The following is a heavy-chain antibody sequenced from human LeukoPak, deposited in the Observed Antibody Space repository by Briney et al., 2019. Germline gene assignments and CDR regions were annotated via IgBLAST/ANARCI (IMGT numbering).Heavy chain of an antibody. V-gene: IGHV1-8*03. CDR1: GYTFTSYD. CDR3: ARGPLRGNWFDP. D-gene: IGHD3-3*01. Sequence: ASVKVSCKASGYTFTSYDINWVRQATGQGLEWMGWMNPNSGNTGYAQKFQGRVTITRNTSISTAYMELSSLRSEDTAVYYCARGPLRGNWFDPWGQGTLVTVSS. CDR2: MNPNSGNT. J-gene: IGHJ5*02.